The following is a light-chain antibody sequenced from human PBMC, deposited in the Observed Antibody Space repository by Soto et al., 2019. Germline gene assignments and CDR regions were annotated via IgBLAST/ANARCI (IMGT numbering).Light chain of an antibody. V-gene: IGKV3-15*01. Sequence: EIVMTQSPATLSVSPGERATLSCRASQSVSSNLAWYQQKPGQAPRLLIYGASTRATGIPARFSGSGSGTEFTLTISRLEPEDFAMYYCQQYVISVTFGQGTRLEIK. CDR3: QQYVISVT. CDR1: QSVSSN. J-gene: IGKJ5*01. CDR2: GAS.